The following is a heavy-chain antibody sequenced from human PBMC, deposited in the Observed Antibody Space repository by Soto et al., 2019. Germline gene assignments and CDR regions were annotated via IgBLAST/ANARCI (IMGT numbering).Heavy chain of an antibody. CDR1: GGSISSGGYY. D-gene: IGHD4-17*01. CDR3: ARRYGGAFDI. V-gene: IGHV4-31*03. J-gene: IGHJ3*02. CDR2: IYYSGST. Sequence: SETLSLTCTVSGGSISSGGYYWSWIRQHPGKGLEWIGYIYYSGSTYYNPPLKSRVTISVDTSKNQSSLKLSSVTAADTAVYYCARRYGGAFDIWGQGTMVTVSS.